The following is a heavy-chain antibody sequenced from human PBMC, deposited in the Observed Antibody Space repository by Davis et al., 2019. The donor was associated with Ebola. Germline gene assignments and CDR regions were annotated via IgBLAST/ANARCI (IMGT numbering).Heavy chain of an antibody. CDR1: GYSFTSYW. D-gene: IGHD3-22*01. J-gene: IGHJ4*02. Sequence: GESLKISCKGSGYSFTSYWISWVRQMPGKGLEWMGRIDPSDSYTNYSPSFQGHVTISADKSINTAYLQWSSLKASDTAMYYCARPPPHYYDTSGYYSFGYWGQGTLVTVSS. V-gene: IGHV5-10-1*01. CDR2: IDPSDSYT. CDR3: ARPPPHYYDTSGYYSFGY.